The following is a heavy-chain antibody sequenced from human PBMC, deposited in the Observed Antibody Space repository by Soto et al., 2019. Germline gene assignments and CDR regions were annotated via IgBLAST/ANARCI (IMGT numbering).Heavy chain of an antibody. CDR1: GFTLGTYV. CDR2: ISGNGGST. J-gene: IGHJ4*02. V-gene: IGHV3-23*01. Sequence: GGSLRLSCAASGFTLGTYVMTWVRQAPGKGLEWVSAISGNGGSTNYADPVKGRFTISRDNTKNTLYLQMNSLRVEDTAVYYCAKDLKGSYCSGGTCYSFDYWGQGTLVTVSS. CDR3: AKDLKGSYCSGGTCYSFDY. D-gene: IGHD2-15*01.